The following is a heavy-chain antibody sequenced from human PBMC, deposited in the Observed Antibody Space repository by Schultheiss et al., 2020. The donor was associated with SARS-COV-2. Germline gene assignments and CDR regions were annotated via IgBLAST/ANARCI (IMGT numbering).Heavy chain of an antibody. CDR1: GFTFSSYA. J-gene: IGHJ2*01. V-gene: IGHV3-48*04. CDR2: ISSSGSTI. Sequence: GESLKISCAASGFTFSSYAMHWVRQAPGKGLEWVSYISSSGSTIYYADSVKGRFTISRDNAKNSLYLQMNSLRAGDTAVYYCARGAYPYWYFDLWGRGTLVTVSS. CDR3: ARGAYPYWYFDL.